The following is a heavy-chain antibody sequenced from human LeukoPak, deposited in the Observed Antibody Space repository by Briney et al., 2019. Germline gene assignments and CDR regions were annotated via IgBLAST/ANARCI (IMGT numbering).Heavy chain of an antibody. CDR3: AGDYGGNSEWNY. J-gene: IGHJ4*02. D-gene: IGHD4-23*01. Sequence: PGGSLRLSCAASGFTFSSYGMHWVRQAPGKGLEWVAVISYDGSNKYYADSVKGRFTISRDNSKNTLYLQMNSLRAEDTAVYYCAGDYGGNSEWNYWGQGTLVTVSS. V-gene: IGHV3-30*19. CDR2: ISYDGSNK. CDR1: GFTFSSYG.